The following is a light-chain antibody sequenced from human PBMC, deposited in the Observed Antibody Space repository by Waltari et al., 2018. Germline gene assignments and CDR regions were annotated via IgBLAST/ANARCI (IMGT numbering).Light chain of an antibody. V-gene: IGKV3-20*01. Sequence: RATLSCWASQSVGSSYLAWFQQKPGQAPRLLIYAVSSRATGIPDRFSGSGSGTDFTLTINRLEPEDSAVYYCQQYGSPPYTFGQGTKLEL. J-gene: IGKJ2*01. CDR1: QSVGSSY. CDR2: AVS. CDR3: QQYGSPPYT.